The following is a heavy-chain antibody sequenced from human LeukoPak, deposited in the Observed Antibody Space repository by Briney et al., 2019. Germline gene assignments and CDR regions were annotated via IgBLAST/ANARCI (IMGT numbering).Heavy chain of an antibody. Sequence: LRLSCAASGFTFSSYWMSWIRQPPGKGLEWIGYIYHSGSTYYNPSLKSRVTISVDRSKNQFSLKLSSVTAADTAVYYCARAALRFVEWFSIGDAFDIWGQGTMVTVSS. CDR2: IYHSGST. V-gene: IGHV4-30-2*01. J-gene: IGHJ3*02. CDR1: GFTFSSYW. CDR3: ARAALRFVEWFSIGDAFDI. D-gene: IGHD3-3*01.